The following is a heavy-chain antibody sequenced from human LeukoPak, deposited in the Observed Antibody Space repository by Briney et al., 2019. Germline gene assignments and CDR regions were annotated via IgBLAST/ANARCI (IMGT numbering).Heavy chain of an antibody. D-gene: IGHD3-22*01. Sequence: ASVKVSCKATSRISWVRQAPGQGLEWMGWIGTYGGDTYYAQKFQGRITVTTDTSTSTAYMELRNLRSDDTAVYCCARDLWNFYDDSGYNRDFDSWGQGTLVTVSS. CDR3: ARDLWNFYDDSGYNRDFDS. CDR2: IGTYGGDT. CDR1: TSR. V-gene: IGHV1-18*01. J-gene: IGHJ5*01.